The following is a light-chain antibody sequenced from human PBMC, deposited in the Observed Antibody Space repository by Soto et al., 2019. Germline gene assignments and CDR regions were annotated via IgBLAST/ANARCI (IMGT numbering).Light chain of an antibody. CDR3: QQSYNSPWT. Sequence: DIQLTQSPSSLSASVGDRVTITCRASQTIITFLNWYQQKPGKAPNLLISAASSLHSGVPSRFSGSGSGTDFTLTISSLQPEDFATYYCQQSYNSPWTFGQGTKVEIK. CDR1: QTIITF. V-gene: IGKV1-39*01. J-gene: IGKJ1*01. CDR2: AAS.